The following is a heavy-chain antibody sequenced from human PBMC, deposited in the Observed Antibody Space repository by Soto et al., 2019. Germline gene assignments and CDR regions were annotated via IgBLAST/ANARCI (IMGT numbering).Heavy chain of an antibody. CDR2: IFSGGNA. J-gene: IGHJ4*02. CDR1: GVTVNSNF. CDR3: VKEFRGAFDY. Sequence: GGSLRLSCAVSGVTVNSNFMIWVRQAPGKGLEWVSVIFSGGNADYADSAKGRFIMSRDISKNTLYLQMNSLRAEDTAVYFCVKEFRGAFDYWGQGTLVTVSS. V-gene: IGHV3-53*01. D-gene: IGHD3-10*01.